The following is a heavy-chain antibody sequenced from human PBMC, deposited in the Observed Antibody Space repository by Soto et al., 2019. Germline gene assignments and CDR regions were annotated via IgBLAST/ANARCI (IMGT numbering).Heavy chain of an antibody. CDR1: GFTVSTNY. D-gene: IGHD6-13*01. Sequence: EVQLVESGGGLIQPGGSLRLSCAASGFTVSTNYMSWIRQAPGKGLEWVSVIYSGGSTYYTDSVKGRFTISRDNSKNTLFLQMNSLRAEDTAVYYCARASMAAAGYYFDYCGQGTRVTVSS. J-gene: IGHJ4*02. V-gene: IGHV3-53*01. CDR3: ARASMAAAGYYFDY. CDR2: IYSGGST.